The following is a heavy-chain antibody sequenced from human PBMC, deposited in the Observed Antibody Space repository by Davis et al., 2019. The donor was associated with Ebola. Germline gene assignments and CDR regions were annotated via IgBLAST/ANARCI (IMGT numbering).Heavy chain of an antibody. D-gene: IGHD6-19*01. CDR2: IWYDGSNK. J-gene: IGHJ4*02. Sequence: GESLKISCAASGFTFSSYGMHWVRQAPGKGLEWVAVIWYDGSNKYYADSVKGRFTISRDNSKNTLYLQMNSLRAEDTAVDYCARVNGIAVAGWTYLGQGTLVTVSS. V-gene: IGHV3-33*01. CDR3: ARVNGIAVAGWTY. CDR1: GFTFSSYG.